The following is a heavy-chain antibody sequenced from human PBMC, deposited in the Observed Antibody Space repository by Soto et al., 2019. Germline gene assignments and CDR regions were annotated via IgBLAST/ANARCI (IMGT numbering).Heavy chain of an antibody. V-gene: IGHV3-21*01. CDR1: GFTFSSCS. CDR3: ASMYDICDY. Sequence: WGSLRLSCAASGFTFSSCSMNWVRQAPGKGLERASSISSSSSYIYYADSVKGRFTISRENAKNSLYLQMNSLRAEDTAVYYCASMYDICDYWGQGTRVTVSS. J-gene: IGHJ4*02. D-gene: IGHD3-9*01. CDR2: ISSSSSYI.